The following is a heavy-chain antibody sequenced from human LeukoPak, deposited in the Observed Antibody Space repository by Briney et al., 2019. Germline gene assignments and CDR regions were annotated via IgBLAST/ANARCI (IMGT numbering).Heavy chain of an antibody. D-gene: IGHD4-17*01. V-gene: IGHV1-18*01. J-gene: IGHJ3*02. Sequence: GASVKVSCKASGYTFTSYAMNWVRQAPGQGLEWMGWISAYNGNTNYAQKLQGRVTMATDTSTSTAYMELRSLRSDDTAVYYCARGGGDYGDYRPWNDAFDIWGQGTMVTVSS. CDR3: ARGGGDYGDYRPWNDAFDI. CDR2: ISAYNGNT. CDR1: GYTFTSYA.